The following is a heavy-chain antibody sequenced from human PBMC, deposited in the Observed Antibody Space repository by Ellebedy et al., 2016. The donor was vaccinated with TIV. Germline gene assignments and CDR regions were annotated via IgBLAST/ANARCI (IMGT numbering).Heavy chain of an antibody. V-gene: IGHV1-69*06. J-gene: IGHJ4*02. CDR1: RGTFSSYA. CDR2: IIPIFGTA. D-gene: IGHD6-13*01. CDR3: ARDPYPENPPAGIAAAGTNY. Sequence: SVKVSXKASRGTFSSYAISWVRQAPGQGLEWMGGIIPIFGTANYAQKFQGRVTITADKSTSTAYMELSSLRSEDTAVYYCARDPYPENPPAGIAAAGTNYWGQGTLVTVSS.